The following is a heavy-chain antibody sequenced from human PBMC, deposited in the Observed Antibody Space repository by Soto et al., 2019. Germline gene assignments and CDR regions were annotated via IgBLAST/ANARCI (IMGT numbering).Heavy chain of an antibody. J-gene: IGHJ4*02. CDR1: GGSISSGDYY. V-gene: IGHV4-30-4*01. CDR3: ARLEMATTPGGDY. D-gene: IGHD5-12*01. Sequence: PSETLSLTFTVSGGSISSGDYYWSWIRQPPGKGLEWIGYIYYSGSTYYNPSLKSRVTISVDTSKNQFSLKLSSVTAADTAVYYCARLEMATTPGGDYWGQGTLVTVSS. CDR2: IYYSGST.